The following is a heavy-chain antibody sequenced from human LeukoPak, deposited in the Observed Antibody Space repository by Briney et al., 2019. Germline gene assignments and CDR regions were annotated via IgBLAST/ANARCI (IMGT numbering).Heavy chain of an antibody. J-gene: IGHJ4*02. V-gene: IGHV1-2*02. CDR2: INPNSGGT. Sequence: ASVKVSCKASGYTFTGYYMHWVRQAPGQGREGMGWINPNSGGTKYAEKLEGRVTMTRDTSMSTAYMELSRLRSDDTAVYYCARDDPRGWYYFDYWGQGTLVTVSS. CDR3: ARDDPRGWYYFDY. CDR1: GYTFTGYY. D-gene: IGHD3-10*01.